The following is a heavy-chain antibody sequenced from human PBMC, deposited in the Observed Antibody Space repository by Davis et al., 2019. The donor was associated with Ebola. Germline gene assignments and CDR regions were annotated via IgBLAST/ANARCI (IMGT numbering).Heavy chain of an antibody. Sequence: GESLKISCAASGFNFRSYGMHWVRQAPDKGLEWVAVISYDGSNKYYADSVKGRFTTSRDNSKNTLYLQMNSLRAEDTAVYYCAKDSSSWYKGFDPWGQGTLATVSS. CDR1: GFNFRSYG. D-gene: IGHD6-13*01. CDR2: ISYDGSNK. V-gene: IGHV3-33*05. J-gene: IGHJ5*02. CDR3: AKDSSSWYKGFDP.